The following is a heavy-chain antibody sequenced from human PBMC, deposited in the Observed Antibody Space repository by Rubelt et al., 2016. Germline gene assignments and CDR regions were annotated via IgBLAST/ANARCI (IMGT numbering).Heavy chain of an antibody. D-gene: IGHD6-6*01. V-gene: IGHV3-21*01. CDR1: GFTFSSYS. CDR3: ARDYSSSSLDY. J-gene: IGHJ4*02. Sequence: VQLVESGGGVVQPGRSLRLSCAASGFTFSSYSMNWVRQAPGKGLERVSSISSSSNYIYYADSVKGRFTISRDNSKNTLYLQMNSLRAEDTAVYYCARDYSSSSLDYWGQGTLVTVSS. CDR2: ISSSSNYI.